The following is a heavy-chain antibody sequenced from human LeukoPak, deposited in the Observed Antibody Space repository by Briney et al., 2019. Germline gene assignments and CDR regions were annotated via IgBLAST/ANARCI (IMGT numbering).Heavy chain of an antibody. V-gene: IGHV1-18*01. CDR1: GYTFTSYG. Sequence: KVSCXXSGYTFTSYGISWVRQAPGQGLEGMGWISAYNGNTNYAQKLQGRVTMTTDTSTSTAYMELRSLRSDDTAVYYCARGEKRGNAFDYWGQGTLVTVSS. D-gene: IGHD1-26*01. CDR2: ISAYNGNT. J-gene: IGHJ4*02. CDR3: ARGEKRGNAFDY.